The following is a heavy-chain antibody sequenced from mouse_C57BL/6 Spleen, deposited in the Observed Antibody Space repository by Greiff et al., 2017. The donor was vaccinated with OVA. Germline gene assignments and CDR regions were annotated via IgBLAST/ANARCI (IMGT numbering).Heavy chain of an antibody. CDR3: AREGNYVWFAY. Sequence: VKLQESGAELVRPGTSVKVSCKASGYAFTNYLIEWVKQRPGQGLEWIGVINPGSGGTNYNEKFKGKATLTADKSSSTAYMQLSSLTSEDSAVYYCAREGNYVWFAYWGQGTLVTVSA. D-gene: IGHD2-1*01. CDR1: GYAFTNYL. V-gene: IGHV1-54*01. CDR2: INPGSGGT. J-gene: IGHJ3*01.